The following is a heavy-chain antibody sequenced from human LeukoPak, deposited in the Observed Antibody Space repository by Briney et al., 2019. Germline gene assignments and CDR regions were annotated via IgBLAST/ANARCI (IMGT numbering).Heavy chain of an antibody. CDR1: GASISNYY. J-gene: IGHJ4*02. D-gene: IGHD1-26*01. V-gene: IGHV4-4*09. Sequence: SETLSLTCTVSGASISNYYWSWIRQTPEKGLEWMGHIHSSGVSSYYHSLKNRLTLSIDTSRNQRSLKLPSVTAADTAVYFCARLGSYHDFWGQGALVTVSS. CDR3: ARLGSYHDF. CDR2: IHSSGVS.